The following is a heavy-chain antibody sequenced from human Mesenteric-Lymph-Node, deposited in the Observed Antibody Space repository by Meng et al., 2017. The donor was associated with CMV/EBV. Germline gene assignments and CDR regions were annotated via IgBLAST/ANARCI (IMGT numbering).Heavy chain of an antibody. CDR1: GGTFSSYA. CDR3: ARVRGSYPGDYYYGMDV. D-gene: IGHD1-26*01. V-gene: IGHV1-69*10. Sequence: SVKVSCKASGGTFSSYAISWVRQAPGQGLEWMGGIIPILGIANYAQKFQGRVTITADKSTSTAYMELSSLRSEDTAVYYCARVRGSYPGDYYYGMDVWGQGTTVTVSS. CDR2: IIPILGIA. J-gene: IGHJ6*02.